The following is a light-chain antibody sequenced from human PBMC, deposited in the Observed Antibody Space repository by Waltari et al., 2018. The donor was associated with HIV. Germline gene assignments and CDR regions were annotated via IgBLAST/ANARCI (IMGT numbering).Light chain of an antibody. J-gene: IGLJ3*02. V-gene: IGLV2-14*01. CDR1: SRDVGGYNY. Sequence: QSALTQPASVSGSPGQSTTISCTGTSRDVGGYNYVPWYQQHPGKAPKLMIYDVSNRPSGVSYRFSGSKSGNTASLTISGLQAEDEADYYCSSYTTSSTWVFGGGTKLTVL. CDR2: DVS. CDR3: SSYTTSSTWV.